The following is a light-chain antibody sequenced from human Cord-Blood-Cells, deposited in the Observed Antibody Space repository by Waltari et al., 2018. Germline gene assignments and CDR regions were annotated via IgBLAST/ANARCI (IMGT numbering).Light chain of an antibody. V-gene: IGKV4-1*01. CDR1: QSVLYSSNNKNY. J-gene: IGKJ1*01. CDR2: WAS. Sequence: DIVMTQSPDSLAVFRGERATINCKSSQSVLYSSNNKNYLAWYHQKPGQPPKLLIYWASTREAGVPDRFSGSGSGTDFTLTISSLQAEDVAVYYCQQYYSTPWTFGQGTKVEIK. CDR3: QQYYSTPWT.